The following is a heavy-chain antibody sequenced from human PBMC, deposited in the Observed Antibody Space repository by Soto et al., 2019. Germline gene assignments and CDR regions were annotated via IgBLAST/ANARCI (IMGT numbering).Heavy chain of an antibody. J-gene: IGHJ4*02. V-gene: IGHV3-74*01. CDR3: ASSPAYDFWSGYLGY. D-gene: IGHD3-3*01. CDR2: INSDGSST. CDR1: GFTFSSYW. Sequence: PGGSLRLSCAASGFTFSSYWMRWVRQAPGKGLVWVSRINSDGSSTSYADSVKGRFTISRDNAKNTLYLQMNSLRAEDTAVYYCASSPAYDFWSGYLGYWGQGTLVTVSS.